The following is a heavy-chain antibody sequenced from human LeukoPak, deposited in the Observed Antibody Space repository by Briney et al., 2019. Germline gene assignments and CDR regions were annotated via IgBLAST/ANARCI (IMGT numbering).Heavy chain of an antibody. CDR2: ISGYNGNT. CDR3: ARDRPITMIVVAMDAFDI. J-gene: IGHJ3*02. V-gene: IGHV1-18*04. Sequence: ASVKVSCKASGYTFTGYYMHWVRQAPGQGLEWMGWISGYNGNTNYVQKFQGRVTMTTDTSTSTAYMELRSLRSDDTAVYYCARDRPITMIVVAMDAFDIWGQGTMVTVSS. D-gene: IGHD3-22*01. CDR1: GYTFTGYY.